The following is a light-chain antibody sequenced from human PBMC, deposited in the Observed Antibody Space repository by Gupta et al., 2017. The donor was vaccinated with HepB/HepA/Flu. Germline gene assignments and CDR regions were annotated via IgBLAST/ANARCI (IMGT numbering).Light chain of an antibody. V-gene: IGLV2-14*01. J-gene: IGLJ2*01. CDR2: DVS. CDR1: SRDVGGYNY. Sequence: QSALTQPASVSGSPGQSITISCTGTSRDVGGYNYVSWYQQHPGKAPKLMIYDVSNRPSGVSKRFSGSKSGNTASLTISGLQAEDEADYYCSSYTSSSTPVVFGGGTKLTVL. CDR3: SSYTSSSTPVV.